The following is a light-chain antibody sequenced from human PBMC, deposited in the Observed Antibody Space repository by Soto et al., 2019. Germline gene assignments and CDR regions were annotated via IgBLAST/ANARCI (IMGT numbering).Light chain of an antibody. J-gene: IGKJ1*01. V-gene: IGKV3-20*01. CDR2: GAS. CDR3: QQYGISPWT. CDR1: QTVGSSY. Sequence: EIVLTQSPGTLSLSPGERATLSCRASQTVGSSYLAWYQQKPGQAPRLLIYGASSRATGIPDRFSGSGSGTDFTLTISRLEPEAFAVYYCQQYGISPWTFGQGTKVEMK.